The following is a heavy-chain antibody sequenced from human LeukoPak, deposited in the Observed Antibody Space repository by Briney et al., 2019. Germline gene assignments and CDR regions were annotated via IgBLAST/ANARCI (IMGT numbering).Heavy chain of an antibody. CDR2: IYPTGNT. J-gene: IGHJ6*03. CDR3: ARLKFYDSTGYSPGYYMDV. V-gene: IGHV4-4*07. D-gene: IGHD3-22*01. Sequence: SETLSLTCSVSGGAIISYYWSWIRQPAGKGPEWIGRIYPTGNTDYNPSLKTRITMSTDLSKKQYSLRLRSVTAADTAVYYCARLKFYDSTGYSPGYYMDVWGKGTAVTVSS. CDR1: GGAIISYY.